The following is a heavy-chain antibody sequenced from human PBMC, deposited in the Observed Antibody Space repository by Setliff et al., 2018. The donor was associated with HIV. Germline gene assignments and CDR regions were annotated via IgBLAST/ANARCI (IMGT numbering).Heavy chain of an antibody. J-gene: IGHJ3*02. CDR3: ARRGDYYDSSGYSIDAFDI. CDR1: GFTFSNYI. Sequence: GGSLRLSCAASGFTFSNYIMNWVRQAPGKGLEWVSSVSSSSTHIYYADSVRGRFTISRDNSKNTLFLQMNSLRAEDTAVYYCARRGDYYDSSGYSIDAFDIWGQGTMVTVSS. CDR2: VSSSSTHI. D-gene: IGHD3-22*01. V-gene: IGHV3-21*01.